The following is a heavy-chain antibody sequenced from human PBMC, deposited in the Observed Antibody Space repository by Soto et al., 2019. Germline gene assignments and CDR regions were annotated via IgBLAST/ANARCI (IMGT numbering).Heavy chain of an antibody. Sequence: SETLSLTCTVSGGSISSGDYYWSWIRQPTGKGLEWIGYIYYSGSTYYNPSLKRRATISVDTSKNQISLKLSSVTAADTAVYYCARAGNYGSYGMDFWGQGTTVTVSS. CDR1: GGSISSGDYY. D-gene: IGHD1-7*01. CDR3: ARAGNYGSYGMDF. V-gene: IGHV4-30-4*01. J-gene: IGHJ6*02. CDR2: IYYSGST.